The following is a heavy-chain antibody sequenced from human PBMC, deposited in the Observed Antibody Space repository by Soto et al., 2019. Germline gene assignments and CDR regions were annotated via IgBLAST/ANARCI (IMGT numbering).Heavy chain of an antibody. V-gene: IGHV4-4*02. CDR2: IYHSRST. Sequence: QVQLQESGPGLVKPSGTLSLTCAVSGGSISSSNWWSWVRQPPGKGLEWIGDIYHSRSTNYNPSLKSPVTIPVDKSKHQFSLKLSSVTAADTAVYYCAIEFDSYSPPRLDAFDIWGQGTMVTVSS. J-gene: IGHJ3*02. CDR3: AIEFDSYSPPRLDAFDI. CDR1: GGSISSSNW. D-gene: IGHD5-18*01.